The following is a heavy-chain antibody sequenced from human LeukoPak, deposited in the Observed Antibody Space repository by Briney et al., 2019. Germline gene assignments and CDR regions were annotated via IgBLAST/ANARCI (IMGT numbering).Heavy chain of an antibody. D-gene: IGHD1-26*01. CDR3: ARDRGIVGATDY. CDR1: GYTFTGYY. V-gene: IGHV1-18*04. Sequence: GASVKVSCKASGYTFTGYYMHWVRQAPGQGLEWMGWISAYNGNTNYAQKLQGRVTMTTDTSTSTAYMELRSLRSDDTAVYYCARDRGIVGATDYWGQGTLVTVSS. CDR2: ISAYNGNT. J-gene: IGHJ4*02.